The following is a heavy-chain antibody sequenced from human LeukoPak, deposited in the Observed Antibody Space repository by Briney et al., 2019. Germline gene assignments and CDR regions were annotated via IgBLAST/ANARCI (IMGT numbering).Heavy chain of an antibody. CDR2: IHYSGST. CDR1: GGSISSYY. CDR3: ARYGLIRGFEY. Sequence: SETLSLTCTVSGGSISSYYWSWIRQPPGKGLEWIGYIHYSGSTKYNPSLKGRVTISVDTSKNQFSLKLSSVTAADTAVYYCARYGLIRGFEYWGQGTLVTVSP. V-gene: IGHV4-59*01. J-gene: IGHJ4*02. D-gene: IGHD3-16*01.